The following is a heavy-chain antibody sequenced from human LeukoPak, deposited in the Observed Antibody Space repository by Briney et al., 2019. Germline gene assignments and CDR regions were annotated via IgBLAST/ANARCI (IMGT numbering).Heavy chain of an antibody. J-gene: IGHJ6*03. CDR2: INPDSGYT. D-gene: IGHD3-3*01. V-gene: IGHV1-2*02. CDR3: ATDPRTTVFGTFRYYYMDV. CDR1: GYTFTDYY. Sequence: ASVKVSCKTSGYTFTDYYIHWVRQAPGQGLEWMGWINPDSGYTNYAQKFQGRVTMTRDASINTAYMELSRLTSDDTAVYYCATDPRTTVFGTFRYYYMDVWGEGTTVAVSS.